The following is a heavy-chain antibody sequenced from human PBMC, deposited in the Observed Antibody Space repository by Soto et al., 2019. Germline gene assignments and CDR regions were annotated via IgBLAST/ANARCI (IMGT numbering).Heavy chain of an antibody. J-gene: IGHJ4*02. CDR2: ISAYNGNT. V-gene: IGHV1-18*04. D-gene: IGHD3-22*01. CDR3: ARVGLDYYDSSGYLYYFDY. CDR1: GYTFTSYG. Sequence: ASVKVSCKASGYTFTSYGISWVRQAPGQGLEWMGWISAYNGNTNYAQKLQGRVTMTTDTSTSTAYMELRSLRSDDTAVYYCARVGLDYYDSSGYLYYFDYWGQGTLVTVSS.